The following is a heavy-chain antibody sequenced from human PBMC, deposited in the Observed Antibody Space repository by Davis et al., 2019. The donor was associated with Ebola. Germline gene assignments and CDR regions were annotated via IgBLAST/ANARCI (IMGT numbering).Heavy chain of an antibody. J-gene: IGHJ6*04. CDR2: ISYDGSNK. D-gene: IGHD1-14*01. V-gene: IGHV3-30-3*01. Sequence: PGGSLRLSCTASRFTFSNYAMHWVRQAPGKGLEWVAVISYDGSNKYYTDSVKGRFTISRDNSKNTLYLQMNSLRAEDTAMYYCARDIRYYYGMDVWGKGTTVTVSS. CDR1: RFTFSNYA. CDR3: ARDIRYYYGMDV.